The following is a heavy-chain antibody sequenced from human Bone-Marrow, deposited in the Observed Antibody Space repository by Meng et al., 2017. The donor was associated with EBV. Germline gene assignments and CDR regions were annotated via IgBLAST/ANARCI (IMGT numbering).Heavy chain of an antibody. CDR1: EFTFSSYW. Sequence: EVPLVESGGALVQPGGSLGLSCAAFEFTFSSYWMHWVRQAPGEGLVWVSRINEDGATTNYADSVKGRFTISRDNARNTLYLQMNSLRAEDTAVYYCSRDLAGSDDYWGQGTLVTVSS. CDR2: INEDGATT. J-gene: IGHJ4*02. V-gene: IGHV3-74*01. CDR3: SRDLAGSDDY. D-gene: IGHD1-14*01.